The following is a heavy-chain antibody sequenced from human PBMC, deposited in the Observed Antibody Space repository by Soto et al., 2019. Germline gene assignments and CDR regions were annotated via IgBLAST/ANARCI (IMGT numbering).Heavy chain of an antibody. D-gene: IGHD1-26*01. CDR3: AKGQVGATATPPDLFAFQH. CDR1: GFTFSSYA. CDR2: ISGSGGST. J-gene: IGHJ1*01. V-gene: IGHV3-23*01. Sequence: GGSLRLSCAASGFTFSSYAMSWVRQAPGKGLEWVSAISGSGGSTYYADSVKGRFTISRDNSKNTLYLQMNSLRAEDTAVYYCAKGQVGATATPPDLFAFQHWGQGTLVTVSS.